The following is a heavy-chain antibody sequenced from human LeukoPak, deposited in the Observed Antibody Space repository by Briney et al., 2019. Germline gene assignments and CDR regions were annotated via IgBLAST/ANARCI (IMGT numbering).Heavy chain of an antibody. Sequence: ASVKVSCKASGYTFTGYYMHWVRQAPGQGLEWMGWINPNSGGTNYAQKFQGRVTMTRDTTISTAYMELSRLRSDDTAVYYCARGGDFTYYYDSSGYSHRLNYWGQGTLVTVSS. D-gene: IGHD3-22*01. J-gene: IGHJ4*02. V-gene: IGHV1-2*02. CDR3: ARGGDFTYYYDSSGYSHRLNY. CDR1: GYTFTGYY. CDR2: INPNSGGT.